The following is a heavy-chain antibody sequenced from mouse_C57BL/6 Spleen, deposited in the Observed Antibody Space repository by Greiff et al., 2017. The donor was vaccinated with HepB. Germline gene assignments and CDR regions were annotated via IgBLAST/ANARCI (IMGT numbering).Heavy chain of an antibody. V-gene: IGHV1-4*01. CDR1: GYTFTSYT. CDR2: INPSSGYT. J-gene: IGHJ4*01. Sequence: QVQLKESGAELVRPGASVKMSCKASGYTFTSYTMHWVKQRPGQGLDWIGYINPSSGYTKYNQKFKDKATLTEDKSSSTAYMHLSSLTSEDSAVYYCARRWCYALDYWGQGTSVTVSS. D-gene: IGHD1-1*02. CDR3: ARRWCYALDY.